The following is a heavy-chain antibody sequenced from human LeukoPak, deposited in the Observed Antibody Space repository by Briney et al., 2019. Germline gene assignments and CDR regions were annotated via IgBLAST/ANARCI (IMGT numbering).Heavy chain of an antibody. J-gene: IGHJ6*03. Sequence: SETLSLTCTVSGGSINSSSYYWGWIRQPPGKGLEWIGSIFYSGNTYDNPSLKSRVTISVDTSKSQFSLKLNSVTAADTAVYYCARNGDCSSTSCRGYYYYYMDVWGKGTTVTVSS. CDR2: IFYSGNT. CDR3: ARNGDCSSTSCRGYYYYYMDV. D-gene: IGHD2-2*01. CDR1: GGSINSSSYY. V-gene: IGHV4-39*01.